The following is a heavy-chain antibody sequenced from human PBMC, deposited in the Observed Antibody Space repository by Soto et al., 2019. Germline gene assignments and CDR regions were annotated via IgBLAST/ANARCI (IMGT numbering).Heavy chain of an antibody. J-gene: IGHJ3*02. CDR2: IYGDGST. CDR3: ALSRGYSGSYFAFDI. CDR1: GFTVSSNY. V-gene: IGHV3-53*01. D-gene: IGHD1-26*01. Sequence: EVQLVESGGGLIQPGGSLRLSCAASGFTVSSNYMSWVRQAPGKGLEWVSIIYGDGSTYYADSVKGRFSVSRDNSKNTLYLQMNSLRAEDTAVYYCALSRGYSGSYFAFDIWGQGTMVTVSS.